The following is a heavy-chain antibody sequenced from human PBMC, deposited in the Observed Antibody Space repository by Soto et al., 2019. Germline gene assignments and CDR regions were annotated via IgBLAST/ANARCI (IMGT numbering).Heavy chain of an antibody. Sequence: QVQLVESRGGVVQPGRSLRLSCAASGLNFRAAGMHWVRQTPGKGLEWVAFISSDGNNKYYGDSVKGRFSISRDDSMNSLYLQMNTLRAEDSAVYYCAKDKGVTSLDYWGQGTLVTVSS. V-gene: IGHV3-30*18. D-gene: IGHD3-10*01. CDR1: GLNFRAAG. CDR3: AKDKGVTSLDY. CDR2: ISSDGNNK. J-gene: IGHJ4*02.